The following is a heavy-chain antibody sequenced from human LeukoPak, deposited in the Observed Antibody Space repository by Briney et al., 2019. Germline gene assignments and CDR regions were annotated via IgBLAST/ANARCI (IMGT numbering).Heavy chain of an antibody. CDR2: ISSSGSTI. V-gene: IGHV3-11*04. CDR1: GFTFSDYY. D-gene: IGHD5-18*01. CDR3: ARALSYSYGSMDF. J-gene: IGHJ4*02. Sequence: GGSLGLSCAASGFTFSDYYMSWIRQAPGKGLEWVSYISSSGSTIYYADSVKGRFTISRDNAKNSLYLQMNSLRAEDTAVYYCARALSYSYGSMDFWGQGTLVIVSS.